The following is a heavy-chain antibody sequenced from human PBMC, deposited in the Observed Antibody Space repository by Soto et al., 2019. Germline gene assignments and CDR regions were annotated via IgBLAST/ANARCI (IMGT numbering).Heavy chain of an antibody. J-gene: IGHJ6*02. CDR2: IYYSGST. D-gene: IGHD2-2*02. V-gene: IGHV4-61*01. Sequence: SATLSLTCTVSGGSVSSGSYYWSWIRQPPGKGLVWIGYIYYSGSTNYNPSLKCRVTISVDTSMNQFSLKLSSATAADTAVYYCARGTYGSSTSCYRPYYYYGMDVWGQGTTVTVSS. CDR3: ARGTYGSSTSCYRPYYYYGMDV. CDR1: GGSVSSGSYY.